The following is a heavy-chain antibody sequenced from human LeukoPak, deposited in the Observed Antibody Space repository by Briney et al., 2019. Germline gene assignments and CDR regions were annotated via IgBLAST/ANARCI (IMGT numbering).Heavy chain of an antibody. D-gene: IGHD2-21*02. V-gene: IGHV3-33*06. CDR1: GFTFSSYG. CDR3: AKGNCGGDCYYYYYMDV. J-gene: IGHJ6*03. CDR2: IWYDGSNK. Sequence: PGESLRLSCAASGFTFSSYGMHWVRQAPGKGLEWVAVIWYDGSNKYYADSVKGRFTISRDNSKNTLYLQMNSLRAEDTAVYYCAKGNCGGDCYYYYYMDVWGKGTTVTVSS.